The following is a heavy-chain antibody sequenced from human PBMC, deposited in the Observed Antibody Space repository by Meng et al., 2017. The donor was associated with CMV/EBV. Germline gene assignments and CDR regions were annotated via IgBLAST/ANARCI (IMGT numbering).Heavy chain of an antibody. D-gene: IGHD3-10*01. Sequence: ETLSLTCAASGFTFSIYWMHWVRQAPGKGLVWVSRINSDGTTTNYADSVKGRFTISRDNAKNMLYLQMNSLRAEDTAVYFCAPITVVRGVLSMDVWGQGTTVTVSS. CDR2: INSDGTTT. J-gene: IGHJ6*02. CDR1: GFTFSIYW. CDR3: APITVVRGVLSMDV. V-gene: IGHV3-74*01.